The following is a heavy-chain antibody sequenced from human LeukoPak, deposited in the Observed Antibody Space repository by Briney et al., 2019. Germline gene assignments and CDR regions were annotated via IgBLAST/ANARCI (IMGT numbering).Heavy chain of an antibody. Sequence: GGSLRLSCAASGFNFSNFAMHWVRQAPGKGLEWVAVVSGNGRSKFSANSVKGRFTISRDNSKSTLFLQMNSLKLEDMGVYYCAREVASLTDAFDVWGQGTLVTVSA. J-gene: IGHJ3*01. CDR3: AREVASLTDAFDV. V-gene: IGHV3-30*04. CDR2: VSGNGRSK. CDR1: GFNFSNFA. D-gene: IGHD5-12*01.